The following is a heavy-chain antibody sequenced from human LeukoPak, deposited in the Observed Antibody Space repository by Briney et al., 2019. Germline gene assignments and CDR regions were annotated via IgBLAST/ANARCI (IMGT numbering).Heavy chain of an antibody. J-gene: IGHJ4*02. D-gene: IGHD1-26*01. V-gene: IGHV5-51*01. CDR3: ARRRDLYSGSYYTFDY. CDR1: GYSFTNYW. Sequence: GESLKISCKGSGYSFTNYWIGWVRQMPGKGLKWMGIIYPGDSDARYSPSFQGQVTISADKSISTAYLQWSSLKASDTAMYYCARRRDLYSGSYYTFDYWGQGALVTVSS. CDR2: IYPGDSDA.